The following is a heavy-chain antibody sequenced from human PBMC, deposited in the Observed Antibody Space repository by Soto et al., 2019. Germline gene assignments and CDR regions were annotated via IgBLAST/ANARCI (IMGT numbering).Heavy chain of an antibody. CDR3: ARHADWGDEIVATIPPFDY. CDR1: GCSISSYY. Sequence: SETLSLTCTVSGCSISSYYWSWIRQPPGKGLEWIGYIYYSGSTNYNPSLKSRVTISVDTSKNQFSLKLSSVTAADTAVYYCARHADWGDEIVATIPPFDYWGQGTLVTVSS. V-gene: IGHV4-59*01. D-gene: IGHD5-12*01. J-gene: IGHJ4*02. CDR2: IYYSGST.